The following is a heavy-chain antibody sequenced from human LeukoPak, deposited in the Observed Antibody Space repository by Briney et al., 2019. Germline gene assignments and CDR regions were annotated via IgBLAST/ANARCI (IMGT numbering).Heavy chain of an antibody. CDR1: GFTFSSYG. D-gene: IGHD5-12*01. CDR2: IRYDGSNK. Sequence: GGSLRLSCAASGFTFSSYGMHWVRQAPGKWLEWVAFIRYDGSNKYYADSVKGRFTISRDNSKNTLYLQMNSLGAEDTAVYYCAKISGYGTGDFDYWGQGTLVTVSS. V-gene: IGHV3-30*02. CDR3: AKISGYGTGDFDY. J-gene: IGHJ4*02.